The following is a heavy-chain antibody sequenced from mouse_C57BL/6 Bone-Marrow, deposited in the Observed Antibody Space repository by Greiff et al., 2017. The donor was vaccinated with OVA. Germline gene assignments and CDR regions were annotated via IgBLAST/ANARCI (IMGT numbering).Heavy chain of an antibody. V-gene: IGHV1-81*01. Sequence: VQLQQSGAELARPGASVKLSCKASGYTFTSYGISWVKQRTGQGLEWIGEIYPRSGNTYYNEKFKGKATLTADKSSSTAYMELRSLTSEDSAVYFCEREKGYWYFDVWGTGTTVTVSS. J-gene: IGHJ1*03. CDR3: EREKGYWYFDV. CDR1: GYTFTSYG. CDR2: IYPRSGNT.